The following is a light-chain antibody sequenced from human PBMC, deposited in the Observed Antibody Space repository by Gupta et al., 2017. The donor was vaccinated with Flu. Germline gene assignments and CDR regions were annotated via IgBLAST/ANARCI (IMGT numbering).Light chain of an antibody. V-gene: IGKV3-15*01. Sequence: EIVMTQSPATLSVSPGERATLSCRASQSVSSNLAWYQQKPGQAPRLLIYGASTRVTGIPVRFSGSGSGTDFTLVISSLQSEDFAVYYCQQDDNWRGTFGQGTRLEIK. J-gene: IGKJ5*01. CDR2: GAS. CDR3: QQDDNWRGT. CDR1: QSVSSN.